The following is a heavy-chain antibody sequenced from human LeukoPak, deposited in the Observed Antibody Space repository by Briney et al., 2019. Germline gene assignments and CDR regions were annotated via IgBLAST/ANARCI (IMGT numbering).Heavy chain of an antibody. V-gene: IGHV3-30*14. CDR2: ISYDGITK. D-gene: IGHD6-19*01. CDR1: GFTFSTYA. J-gene: IGHJ2*01. CDR3: ARDAGAVAGTTYWYFDL. Sequence: GGSLRLTCAASGFTFSTYAIHWVRQAPGRGLEWVAYISYDGITKYYADSVKGRFTISRDNSENILYIQMNSLRVEDTAVYYCARDAGAVAGTTYWYFDLWGRGTLVIVSS.